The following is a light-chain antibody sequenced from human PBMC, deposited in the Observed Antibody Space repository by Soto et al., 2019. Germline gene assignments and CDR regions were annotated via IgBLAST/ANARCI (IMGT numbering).Light chain of an antibody. V-gene: IGLV2-14*01. Sequence: QSVLSQPASVSGSPGQSITISCTGTSNDVGYYNYVSWYQQHPGQAPKLMISEVTTRPSGVSDRFSGSKSGNTASLTISRLQAEDEAHYYCSSYTTAYTLVFGGGTKLTVL. CDR3: SSYTTAYTLV. J-gene: IGLJ3*02. CDR2: EVT. CDR1: SNDVGYYNY.